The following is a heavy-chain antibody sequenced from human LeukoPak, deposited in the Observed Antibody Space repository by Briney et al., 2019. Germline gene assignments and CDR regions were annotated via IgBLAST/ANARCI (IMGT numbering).Heavy chain of an antibody. CDR3: ARDEGTWSWYAFDI. Sequence: GGSLRLSCAASGFAVSSNYMSWVRQAPGKGLEWVSVIYSGGSTYYADSVKGRFTISRDNSKNTLYLQMNSLRAEDTAVYYCARDEGTWSWYAFDIWGQGTMVTVSS. CDR1: GFAVSSNY. V-gene: IGHV3-53*01. D-gene: IGHD1-7*01. J-gene: IGHJ3*02. CDR2: IYSGGST.